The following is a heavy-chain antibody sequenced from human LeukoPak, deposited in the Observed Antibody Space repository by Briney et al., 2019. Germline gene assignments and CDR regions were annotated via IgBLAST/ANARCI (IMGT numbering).Heavy chain of an antibody. D-gene: IGHD2-15*01. J-gene: IGHJ6*03. CDR2: IYYSGST. Sequence: SETLSLTCTVSGGSISSYYWSWIRQPPGKGLEWIGYIYYSGSTNYNPSLKSRVTISVDTSKNQFSLKLSSVTAADTAVYYCAREGCSGGSCYSYYYYYYYMDVWGKGTTVTVSS. CDR3: AREGCSGGSCYSYYYYYYYMDV. V-gene: IGHV4-59*12. CDR1: GGSISSYY.